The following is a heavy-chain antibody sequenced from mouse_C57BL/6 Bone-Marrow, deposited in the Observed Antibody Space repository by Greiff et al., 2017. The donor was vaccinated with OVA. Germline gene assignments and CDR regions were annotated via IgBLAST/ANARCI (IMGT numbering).Heavy chain of an antibody. CDR3: VRHRQLRLYAMDY. D-gene: IGHD3-2*02. J-gene: IGHJ4*01. Sequence: GGGLVQPKGSLKLSCAASGFSFNTYAMNWVRQAPGKGLEWVARIRSKSNNYATYYADSVKDRFTISRDDSESMLYLQMNNLKTEDTAMYYCVRHRQLRLYAMDYWGQGTSVTVSS. V-gene: IGHV10-1*01. CDR1: GFSFNTYA. CDR2: IRSKSNNYAT.